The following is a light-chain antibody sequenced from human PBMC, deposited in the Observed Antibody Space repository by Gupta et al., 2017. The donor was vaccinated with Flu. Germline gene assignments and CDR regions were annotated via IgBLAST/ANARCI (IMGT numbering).Light chain of an antibody. V-gene: IGKV3-15*01. Sequence: EIVLTQSPATLSVSPGERATLSCRARQSVSSNLAWYQQKPGQAPRLLIYGASTRATGIPARFSGSGSGTEVTLTISSLQSEDFAVYYCQQYNNWWTFGQGTKVEIK. CDR2: GAS. J-gene: IGKJ1*01. CDR1: QSVSSN. CDR3: QQYNNWWT.